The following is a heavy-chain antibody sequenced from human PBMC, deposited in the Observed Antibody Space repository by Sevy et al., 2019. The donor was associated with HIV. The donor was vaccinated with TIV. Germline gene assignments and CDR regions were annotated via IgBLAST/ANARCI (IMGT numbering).Heavy chain of an antibody. CDR3: ARTTVTTLSSARNNWFDP. Sequence: SETLSLTCTVSGDCINNGDYYWSWIRQHPGKGLEWIGKIYYTGTTYYNPSLKSRLRISVERSENTLSLSLRSVTAADTAVYYCARTTVTTLSSARNNWFDPWGQGALVTVSS. D-gene: IGHD4-4*01. CDR2: IYYTGTT. V-gene: IGHV4-31*03. J-gene: IGHJ5*02. CDR1: GDCINNGDYY.